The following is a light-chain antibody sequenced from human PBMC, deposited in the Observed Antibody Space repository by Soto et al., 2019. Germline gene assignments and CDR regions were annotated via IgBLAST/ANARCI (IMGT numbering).Light chain of an antibody. Sequence: QSALTQPASVSGSPGQSITISCTGSSSNVGNYNLVSWYQQFPGKAPKLIIYDGNKRPSGVSNRFSGSNSANTASLTISGLKAEDEAAYHCCSYAGSSTVVFGGGTKLTVL. J-gene: IGLJ2*01. CDR2: DGN. V-gene: IGLV2-23*01. CDR1: SSNVGNYNL. CDR3: CSYAGSSTVV.